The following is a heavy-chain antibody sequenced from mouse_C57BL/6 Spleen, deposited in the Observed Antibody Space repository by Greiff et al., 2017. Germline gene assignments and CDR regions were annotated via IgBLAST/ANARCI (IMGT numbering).Heavy chain of an antibody. Sequence: VQLQQSGAELVKPGASVKLSCKASGYTFTSYWMHWVKQRPGQGLEWIGMIHPNSGSTNYNEKFKSKATLTVDKSSSTAYMQLSSLTSEDSAVYYCARSEDRRGFAYWGQGTLVTVSA. V-gene: IGHV1-64*01. CDR1: GYTFTSYW. CDR2: IHPNSGST. D-gene: IGHD3-1*01. J-gene: IGHJ3*01. CDR3: ARSEDRRGFAY.